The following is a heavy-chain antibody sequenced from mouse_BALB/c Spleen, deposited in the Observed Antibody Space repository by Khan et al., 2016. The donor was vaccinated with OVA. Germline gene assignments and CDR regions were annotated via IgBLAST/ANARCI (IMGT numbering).Heavy chain of an antibody. CDR2: ISYDGNK. J-gene: IGHJ4*01. Sequence: VQLQQSGPGLVKPSQSLSLTCSVTGYSITSGYYWNWIRQFPGNKLEWMGYISYDGNKNYNPSLKNRISITRDPSKNQFFLKLNSVSTEDTATYYCASGDVGAMDYWGQGTSVTVSS. CDR3: ASGDVGAMDY. CDR1: GYSITSGYY. V-gene: IGHV3-6*02. D-gene: IGHD3-3*01.